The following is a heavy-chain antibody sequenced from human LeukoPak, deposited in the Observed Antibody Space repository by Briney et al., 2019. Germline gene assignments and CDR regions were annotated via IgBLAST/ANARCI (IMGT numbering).Heavy chain of an antibody. D-gene: IGHD6-13*01. Sequence: PSETLSLTCAVYGGSFSGYYWSWIRQPPGKGLEWIGEINHSGSTNYNPSLKRRVTISVDTSKNQFSLKLSSVTAADTAVYYCARHGYSSSWYDYWGQGTLVTVSS. CDR1: GGSFSGYY. J-gene: IGHJ4*02. CDR3: ARHGYSSSWYDY. CDR2: INHSGST. V-gene: IGHV4-34*01.